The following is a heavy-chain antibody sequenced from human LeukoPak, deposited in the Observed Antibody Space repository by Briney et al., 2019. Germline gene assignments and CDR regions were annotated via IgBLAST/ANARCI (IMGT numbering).Heavy chain of an antibody. V-gene: IGHV4-39*07. Sequence: PSETLSLTCTVSGGSISSSSYYWGWIRQPPRKGLEWIGSIYYSGSTYYNPSLKSRVTISVDTSKNQFSLKLSSVTAADTAVYYCARGAPYYFDYWGQGTLVTVSS. CDR1: GGSISSSSYY. CDR2: IYYSGST. CDR3: ARGAPYYFDY. J-gene: IGHJ4*02.